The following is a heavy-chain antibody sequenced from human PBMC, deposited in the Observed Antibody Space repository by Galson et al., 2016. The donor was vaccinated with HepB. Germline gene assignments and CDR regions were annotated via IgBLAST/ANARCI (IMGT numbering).Heavy chain of an antibody. CDR2: IYWDDDK. Sequence: PALVKPTQTLTLTCTFSGFSLNSYAVGVGWMRQPPGKAPEWPALIYWDDDKGYSPSLESRLSISKDTSKNQVVLTLTNMDPVDTATYYCAHSRRIAMARRATWYYIQDVWGQGTAVTVSS. CDR3: AHSRRIAMARRATWYYIQDV. V-gene: IGHV2-5*02. CDR1: GFSLNSYAVG. J-gene: IGHJ6*02. D-gene: IGHD3-10*01.